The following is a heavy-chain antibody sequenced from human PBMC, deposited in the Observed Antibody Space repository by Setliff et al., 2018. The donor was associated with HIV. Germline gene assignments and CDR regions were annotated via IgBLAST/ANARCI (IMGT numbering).Heavy chain of an antibody. CDR2: IWYDGDTE. CDR1: GFTFSSYG. D-gene: IGHD1-26*01. V-gene: IGHV3-33*01. CDR3: ARYQWELLKGAIDY. J-gene: IGHJ4*02. Sequence: GGSLRLSCAASGFTFSSYGMHWVRQAPGKGLEWVAIIWYDGDTEYYADSVKGRFSIPRDNSKNTLFLQMNSLRAEDTAVYYCARYQWELLKGAIDYWGQGTLVTVSS.